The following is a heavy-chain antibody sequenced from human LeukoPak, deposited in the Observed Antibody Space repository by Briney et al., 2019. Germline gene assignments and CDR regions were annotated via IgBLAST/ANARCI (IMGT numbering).Heavy chain of an antibody. CDR2: IIPIFGTA. Sequence: GASVKVSCKASRGTFSSYAISWVRQAPGQGLEWMGRIIPIFGTANYAQKFQGRVTITTDESTSTAYMELSSLRSEDTAVYYCARDLGILTGQEAPWDYWGQGTLVTVSS. CDR1: RGTFSSYA. V-gene: IGHV1-69*05. D-gene: IGHD3-9*01. J-gene: IGHJ4*02. CDR3: ARDLGILTGQEAPWDY.